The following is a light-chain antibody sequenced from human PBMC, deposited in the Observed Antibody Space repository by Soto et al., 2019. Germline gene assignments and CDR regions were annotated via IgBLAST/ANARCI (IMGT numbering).Light chain of an antibody. CDR2: WAS. Sequence: DIVMTQSPDSLALSLGETATINCKSSQSVVYSSNNKNYLAWYQQKPGQPPNLLIYWASTRASGVPDRFSGSVSGTDFNLTITRLETEDFAVFECQQYGSSEIIFGQGTRLEIK. J-gene: IGKJ5*01. CDR1: QSVVYSSNNKNY. CDR3: QQYGSSEII. V-gene: IGKV4-1*01.